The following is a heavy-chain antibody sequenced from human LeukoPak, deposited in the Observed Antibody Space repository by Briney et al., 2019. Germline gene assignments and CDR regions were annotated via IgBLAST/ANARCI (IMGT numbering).Heavy chain of an antibody. CDR2: INHSGST. CDR3: ARGGYSYGDFDY. V-gene: IGHV4-34*01. D-gene: IGHD5-18*01. Sequence: SETLSLTCAVYGGSFRGYYWSWIRQPPGKGLEWIGEINHSGSTNYNPSLKSRVTISVDTSKNQFSLKLSSVTAADTAVYYCARGGYSYGDFDYWGQGTLVTVSS. J-gene: IGHJ4*02. CDR1: GGSFRGYY.